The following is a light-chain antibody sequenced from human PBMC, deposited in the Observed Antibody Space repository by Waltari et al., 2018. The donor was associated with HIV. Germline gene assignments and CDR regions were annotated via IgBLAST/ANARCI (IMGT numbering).Light chain of an antibody. Sequence: QSVLTQPPSASGTPGQRITVSCSGSRSNIGGNYVYWYQQFPGMAPQNVMNENNRRPSRVPDRFSGSKSDTSASRAISGLRSEDEAHYYCATWDDSLSGVLFGGGTKLTVL. CDR3: ATWDDSLSGVL. J-gene: IGLJ2*01. V-gene: IGLV1-47*01. CDR2: ENN. CDR1: RSNIGGNY.